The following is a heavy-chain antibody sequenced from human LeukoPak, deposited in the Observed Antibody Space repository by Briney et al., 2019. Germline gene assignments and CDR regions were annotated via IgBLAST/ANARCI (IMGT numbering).Heavy chain of an antibody. Sequence: GGSLRLSCAASGFTFRDYYMSWIRQAPGKGLEWVSYISSSGSTIYYADSVKGRFTISRDNAKNSLYLQMNSLRAEDTAVYYCARDVDDYGDYVGVDYWGQGTLVTVSS. J-gene: IGHJ4*02. CDR3: ARDVDDYGDYVGVDY. CDR1: GFTFRDYY. V-gene: IGHV3-11*04. D-gene: IGHD4-17*01. CDR2: ISSSGSTI.